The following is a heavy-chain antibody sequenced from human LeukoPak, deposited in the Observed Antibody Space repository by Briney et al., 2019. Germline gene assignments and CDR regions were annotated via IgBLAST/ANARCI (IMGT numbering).Heavy chain of an antibody. CDR1: GGSISSYY. D-gene: IGHD3-10*01. Sequence: SETLSLTCTVSGGSISSYYWSWIRQPPGKGLEWIGYIYYSGSTNYNPSLKSRVTISVDTSKNQFSLKLGSVTAADTAVYYCARARMGFGTIDYYFDYWGQGTLVTVSS. J-gene: IGHJ4*02. V-gene: IGHV4-59*01. CDR3: ARARMGFGTIDYYFDY. CDR2: IYYSGST.